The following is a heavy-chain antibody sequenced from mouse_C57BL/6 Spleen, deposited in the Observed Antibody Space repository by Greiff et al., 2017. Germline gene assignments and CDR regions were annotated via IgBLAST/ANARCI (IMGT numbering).Heavy chain of an antibody. D-gene: IGHD2-10*02. CDR3: TREYVARYAMDY. CDR2: ISSGGDYI. CDR1: GFTFSSYA. V-gene: IGHV5-9-1*02. J-gene: IGHJ4*01. Sequence: EVKLVESGEGLVKPGGSLKLSCAASGFTFSSYAMSWVRQTPEKRLEWVAYISSGGDYIYYADTMKGRFTISRDNARNTLYLQMSSLKSEDTAMYYCTREYVARYAMDYWGQGTSVTVSS.